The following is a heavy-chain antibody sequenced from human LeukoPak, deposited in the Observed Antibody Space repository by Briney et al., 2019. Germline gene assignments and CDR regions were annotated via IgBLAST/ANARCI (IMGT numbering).Heavy chain of an antibody. V-gene: IGHV3-74*01. CDR3: ARGTGYGVFDS. D-gene: IGHD4/OR15-4a*01. J-gene: IGHJ4*02. CDR1: GFTFSSYW. Sequence: GGSLRLSCAASGFTFSSYWMHWVRQAPGKGLVWVSRINSDGSSTSYADSVKGLFTISRDNAKNTLYLQMNSLRAEDTAVYYCARGTGYGVFDSWGQGTLVTVSS. CDR2: INSDGSST.